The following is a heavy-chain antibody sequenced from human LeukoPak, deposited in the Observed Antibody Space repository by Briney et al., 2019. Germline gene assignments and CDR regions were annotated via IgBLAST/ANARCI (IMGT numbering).Heavy chain of an antibody. V-gene: IGHV3-43*02. Sequence: GGSLTLSCAASGFTFDDYAMHWVRQAPGQGLEWVSLISGDGGTTSYGDSVKGRFTISRDNSKNSLFLQMNSLRNEDTALYYCATLTYGDYDLDCCGEGSLVTVSS. CDR3: ATLTYGDYDLDC. D-gene: IGHD4-17*01. CDR1: GFTFDDYA. CDR2: ISGDGGTT. J-gene: IGHJ4*02.